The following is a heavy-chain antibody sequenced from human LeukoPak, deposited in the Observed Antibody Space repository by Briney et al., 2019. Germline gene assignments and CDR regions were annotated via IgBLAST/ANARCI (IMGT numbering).Heavy chain of an antibody. CDR2: MNPNSGNT. CDR1: GGTFSSYA. CDR3: AREGDAFDI. V-gene: IGHV1-8*03. Sequence: GASVKVSCKASGGTFSSYAINWVRQATGQGLEWMGWMNPNSGNTGYAQKFQGRVTITRNTSISTAYMELSSLRSEDTAVYYCAREGDAFDIWGQGTMVTVSS. J-gene: IGHJ3*02.